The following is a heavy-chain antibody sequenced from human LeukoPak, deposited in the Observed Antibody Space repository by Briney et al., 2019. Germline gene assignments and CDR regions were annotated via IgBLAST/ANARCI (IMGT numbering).Heavy chain of an antibody. J-gene: IGHJ5*02. V-gene: IGHV4-30-4*01. Sequence: PSQTLSLTCTVSGGSISSDNYQWSWIRQPPGKGLEWIGYINYSGSTYYNLSLKSRVTISVDTSKNHFSLRLSSVTAADTAVYYCARYGSGSTWFDPWGQGTLVTVSS. CDR1: GGSISSDNYQ. CDR3: ARYGSGSTWFDP. CDR2: INYSGST. D-gene: IGHD3-10*01.